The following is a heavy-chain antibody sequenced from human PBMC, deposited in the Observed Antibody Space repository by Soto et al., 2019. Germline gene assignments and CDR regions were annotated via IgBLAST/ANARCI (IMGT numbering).Heavy chain of an antibody. CDR2: IWYDGSNK. J-gene: IGHJ4*02. V-gene: IGHV3-33*01. CDR1: GFTFSSYG. D-gene: IGHD2-15*01. Sequence: QVQLVESGGGVVQPGRSLRLSCAASGFTFSSYGMHWVRQAPGKGLEWVAVIWYDGSNKYYADSVKGRFTISRDNSKNTRYLQMNSLRAEDTAVYYCAREGELGYCSGGSCYSEVAFDYWGQGTLVTVSS. CDR3: AREGELGYCSGGSCYSEVAFDY.